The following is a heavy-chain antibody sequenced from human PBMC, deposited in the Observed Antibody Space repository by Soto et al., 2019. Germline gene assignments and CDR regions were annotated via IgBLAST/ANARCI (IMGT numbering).Heavy chain of an antibody. CDR1: GGTFSTYA. D-gene: IGHD5-18*01. CDR3: ASGIQLWLRRINNGYSG. V-gene: IGHV1-69*12. CDR2: IIPMFGTA. J-gene: IGHJ4*02. Sequence: QVQLVQSGAEVKKPESSVKVSCKAPGGTFSTYAISWVRQAPGQGLEWMGGIIPMFGTANYAQRFQDRVTITADESTNPVYMELSSLRSEATAVYFCASGIQLWLRRINNGYSGWGQGTLVTVSS.